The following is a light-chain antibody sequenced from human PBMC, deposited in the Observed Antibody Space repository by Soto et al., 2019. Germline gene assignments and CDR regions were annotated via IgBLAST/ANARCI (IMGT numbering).Light chain of an antibody. Sequence: EIVLTQSPDTLSLAPGDTATLSCRASQSLSSSYLAWYQQRPGQAPRLLIYGASSRATGIPDRCRGSGAGTDCTLTISRLEPEDWAVYYGQHFGGSPYNFGQGTKRDIK. J-gene: IGKJ2*01. CDR3: QHFGGSPYN. V-gene: IGKV3-20*01. CDR1: QSLSSSY. CDR2: GAS.